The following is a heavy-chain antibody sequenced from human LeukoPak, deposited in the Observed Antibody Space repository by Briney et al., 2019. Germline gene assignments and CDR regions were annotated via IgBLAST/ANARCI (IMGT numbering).Heavy chain of an antibody. CDR3: ARMRGYGSGSYYADY. Sequence: ASVKVSCKASGYTFTSYGISWVRQAPGQGLEWMGWIGAYNGNTNYAQKLQGRVTMTTDTSTSTAYMELRSLRSDDTAVYYCARMRGYGSGSYYADYWGQGTLVTVSS. CDR1: GYTFTSYG. V-gene: IGHV1-18*01. CDR2: IGAYNGNT. J-gene: IGHJ4*02. D-gene: IGHD3-10*01.